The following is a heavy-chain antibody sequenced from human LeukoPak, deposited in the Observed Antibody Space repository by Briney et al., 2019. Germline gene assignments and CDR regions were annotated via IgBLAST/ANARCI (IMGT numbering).Heavy chain of an antibody. D-gene: IGHD3-22*01. CDR2: FDPEDGET. V-gene: IGHV1-24*01. CDR1: GYTLTELS. CDR3: ATDRPYYDSSGYYRGPSSTFDY. Sequence: GASVKVSCKVSGYTLTELSMHWVRQAPGKGLEWMGGFDPEDGETIYAQKFQGRATMTEDTSTDTAYMELSSLRSEDTAVYYCATDRPYYDSSGYYRGPSSTFDYWGQGTLVTVSS. J-gene: IGHJ4*02.